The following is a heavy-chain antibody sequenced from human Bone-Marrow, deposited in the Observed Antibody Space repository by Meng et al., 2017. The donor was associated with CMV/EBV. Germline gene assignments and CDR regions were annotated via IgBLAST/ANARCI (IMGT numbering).Heavy chain of an antibody. J-gene: IGHJ5*02. Sequence: SETLSLTCTVSGGSISSYYWSWIRQPPGKGLEWIGYIYYSGSTNYNPSLKSRVTISVDTSKNQFSLKLSSVTAADTAVYYCARGRGLCGYSYGLCWFHPWGQGTLVTVSS. CDR2: IYYSGST. CDR3: ARGRGLCGYSYGLCWFHP. D-gene: IGHD5-18*01. V-gene: IGHV4-59*01. CDR1: GGSISSYY.